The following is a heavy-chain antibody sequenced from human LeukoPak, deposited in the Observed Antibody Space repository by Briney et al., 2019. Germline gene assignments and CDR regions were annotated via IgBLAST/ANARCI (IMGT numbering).Heavy chain of an antibody. CDR2: ISYDGSNK. Sequence: GGSLRLSCAASGFTFSSYGMHWVRQAPGKGLEWVAVISYDGSNKYYADSVKGRFTISRDNSKNTLYLQMNSLRAGDTAVYYCAKDRRRYYYYGMDAWGQGTTVTVSS. CDR1: GFTFSSYG. V-gene: IGHV3-30*18. CDR3: AKDRRRYYYYGMDA. J-gene: IGHJ6*02.